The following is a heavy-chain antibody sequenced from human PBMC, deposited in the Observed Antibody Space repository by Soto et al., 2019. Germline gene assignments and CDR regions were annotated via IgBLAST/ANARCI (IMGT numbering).Heavy chain of an antibody. V-gene: IGHV3-23*01. CDR2: IRGSGGNI. CDR1: GFTFGSYG. Sequence: EVQLLESGGGLVQPGGSLRLSCAASGFTFGSYGMSWVRRAPGKGLEWVSRIRGSGGNIYYADSVRGRFTIYRDNSKNTLFLQVNSLRADDPAVYYCAKRGTSSNHYYDSWGQGTLVTVSS. J-gene: IGHJ5*01. D-gene: IGHD3-22*01. CDR3: AKRGTSSNHYYDS.